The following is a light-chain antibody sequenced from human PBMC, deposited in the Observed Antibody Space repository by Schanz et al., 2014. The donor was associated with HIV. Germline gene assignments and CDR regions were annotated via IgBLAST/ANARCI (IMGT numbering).Light chain of an antibody. Sequence: QSALTQPPSASGTPGQRVTISCSGTNANIGSNTVNWYRQFPGTAPKQLIYHNDQRPSGVPDRFSGSKSGTSASLAISGLRSDDEAHYYCATWDDSLKGVVFGGGTKLTVL. CDR1: NANIGSNT. J-gene: IGLJ2*01. CDR2: HND. CDR3: ATWDDSLKGVV. V-gene: IGLV1-44*01.